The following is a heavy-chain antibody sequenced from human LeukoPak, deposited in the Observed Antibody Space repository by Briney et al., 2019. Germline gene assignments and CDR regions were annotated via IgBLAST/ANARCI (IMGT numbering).Heavy chain of an antibody. D-gene: IGHD3-22*01. CDR2: ISSSGSTI. V-gene: IGHV3-11*01. CDR1: GFTFSDYY. J-gene: IGHJ4*02. Sequence: GGPLRLSCAASGFTFSDYYMSWIRQAPGKGLEWVSYISSSGSTIYYADSVKGRFTISRDNAKNSLYLQMNSLRAEDTAVYYCARADYYYDSSGYSDNTYFDYWGQGTLVTVSS. CDR3: ARADYYYDSSGYSDNTYFDY.